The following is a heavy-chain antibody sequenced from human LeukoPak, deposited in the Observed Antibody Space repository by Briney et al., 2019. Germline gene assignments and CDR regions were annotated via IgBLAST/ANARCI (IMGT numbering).Heavy chain of an antibody. V-gene: IGHV3-7*01. CDR3: ARDSSSWTYPPSTFDY. CDR2: IKQDGSEK. J-gene: IGHJ4*02. D-gene: IGHD6-13*01. CDR1: GFTFNSYA. Sequence: PGGSLRLSCAASGFTFNSYAVSWVRQAPGKGLEWVANIKQDGSEKYYVDSVKGRFTISRDNAKNSLYLQMNSLRAEDTAVYYCARDSSSWTYPPSTFDYWGQGTLVTVSS.